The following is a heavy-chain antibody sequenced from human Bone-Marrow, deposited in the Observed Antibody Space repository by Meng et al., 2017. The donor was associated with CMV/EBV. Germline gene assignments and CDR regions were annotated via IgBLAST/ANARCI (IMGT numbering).Heavy chain of an antibody. Sequence: GESLKISCAASGFTFSDYYMSWIRQAPGKGLEWVSSISSSSSYIYYADSVKGRFTISRDNAKNSLYLQMNSLRAEDTAVYYCAREEGYCSSTSCYGYYYYYGMDVWGQGTTVTVSS. V-gene: IGHV3-11*06. J-gene: IGHJ6*02. CDR2: ISSSSSYI. CDR1: GFTFSDYY. D-gene: IGHD2-2*01. CDR3: AREEGYCSSTSCYGYYYYYGMDV.